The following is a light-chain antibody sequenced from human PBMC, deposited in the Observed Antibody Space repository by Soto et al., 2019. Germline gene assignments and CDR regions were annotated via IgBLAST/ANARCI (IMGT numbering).Light chain of an antibody. CDR2: RVS. CDR3: MQGTHWPPYT. Sequence: VVMTQSPLSLPVTLGQPASISCRSSQSLVHSDGNTHLNWFHQRPGQSPRRLIYRVSNRDSGVPDRFSRSGSGADFTLKISRVEAEDIGVYYCMQGTHWPPYTFGQGTKLEIK. J-gene: IGKJ2*01. CDR1: QSLVHSDGNTH. V-gene: IGKV2-30*02.